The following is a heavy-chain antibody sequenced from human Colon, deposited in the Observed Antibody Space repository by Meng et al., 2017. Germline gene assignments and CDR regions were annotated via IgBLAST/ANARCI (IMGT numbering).Heavy chain of an antibody. CDR1: GFTFTSYA. V-gene: IGHV3-23*04. CDR3: ANEGLPGVFIY. D-gene: IGHD3-10*01. CDR2: VTASGGST. Sequence: EVQLVGSGGGLVQPGGSLRLACVVSGFTFTSYAMNWVRQAPGKGLEWVSVVTASGGSTNYADSVKGRFTISRDNSKSTLYLQMNSLRAEDTAVYYCANEGLPGVFIYWGQGTLVTVSS. J-gene: IGHJ4*02.